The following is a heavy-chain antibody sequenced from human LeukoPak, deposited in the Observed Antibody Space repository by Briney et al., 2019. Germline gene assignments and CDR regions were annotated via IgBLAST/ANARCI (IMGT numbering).Heavy chain of an antibody. J-gene: IGHJ6*03. CDR3: AKDLHDTSYYYYMDV. CDR2: IRCDGSNK. D-gene: IGHD3-9*01. CDR1: GFTFSSYG. Sequence: PGGSLRLSCAASGFTFSSYGMHWVRQAPGKGLEWVAFIRCDGSNKYYADSVKGRFTISRDNSKNTLYLQMNSLRAEDTAVYYCAKDLHDTSYYYYMDVWGKGTTVTVSS. V-gene: IGHV3-30*02.